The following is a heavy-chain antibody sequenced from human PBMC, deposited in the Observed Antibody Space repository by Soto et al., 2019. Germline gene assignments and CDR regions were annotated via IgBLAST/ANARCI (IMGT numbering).Heavy chain of an antibody. Sequence: SETLSLTCTVSGGSISSYYWSWIRQPPGKGLEWIGDIYYSGSTNYNPSLKSRVTISVDTSKNQFSLKLSSVTAADTAVYYCARTTNYEILTGYYYFDYWGQGTLVTVSS. CDR1: GGSISSYY. V-gene: IGHV4-59*01. CDR2: IYYSGST. J-gene: IGHJ4*02. CDR3: ARTTNYEILTGYYYFDY. D-gene: IGHD3-9*01.